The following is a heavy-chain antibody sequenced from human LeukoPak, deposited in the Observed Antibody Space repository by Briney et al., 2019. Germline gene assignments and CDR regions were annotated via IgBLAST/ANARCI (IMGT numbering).Heavy chain of an antibody. CDR2: INPNSGGT. CDR3: ARALSVYCGGDCYGSFDY. V-gene: IGHV1-2*04. CDR1: GGTFSSYA. Sequence: ASVKVSCKASGGTFSSYAISWVRQAPGQGLEWMGWINPNSGGTNYAQKFQGWVTMTRDTSISTAYMELSRLRSDDTAVYYCARALSVYCGGDCYGSFDYWGQGTLVTVSS. D-gene: IGHD2-21*02. J-gene: IGHJ4*02.